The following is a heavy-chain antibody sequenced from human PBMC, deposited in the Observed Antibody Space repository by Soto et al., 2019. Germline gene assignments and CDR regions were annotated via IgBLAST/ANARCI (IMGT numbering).Heavy chain of an antibody. CDR2: VSGRGGDT. CDR1: GFSFSSFA. D-gene: IGHD3-3*01. CDR3: AKDPNYDFWSGFSAVYFDY. Sequence: HLLQSGGGLVQPGGSLRLSCAASGFSFSSFALSWVRQSPGKGLEWVAAVSGRGGDTYYANSVKGRFTSSRDNSQNTLFLQMNSLRAEDSAIYYCAKDPNYDFWSGFSAVYFDYWGQGTLVTVSS. V-gene: IGHV3-23*01. J-gene: IGHJ4*02.